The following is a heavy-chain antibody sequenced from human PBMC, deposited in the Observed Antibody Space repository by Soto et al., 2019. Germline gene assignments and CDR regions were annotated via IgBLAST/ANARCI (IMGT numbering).Heavy chain of an antibody. CDR2: TRNKANGYTT. D-gene: IGHD5-18*01. J-gene: IGHJ6*02. Sequence: GGSLRLSCAASGFTFSDHYMDWVRQAPGKGLEWVGQTRNKANGYTTEYAASVKGRFTISRDNSKNTLYLQMNSLRAEDTAVYYCAKDLGLSEHSHGYDGMDVWGQGTTVTVSS. CDR1: GFTFSDHY. CDR3: AKDLGLSEHSHGYDGMDV. V-gene: IGHV3-72*01.